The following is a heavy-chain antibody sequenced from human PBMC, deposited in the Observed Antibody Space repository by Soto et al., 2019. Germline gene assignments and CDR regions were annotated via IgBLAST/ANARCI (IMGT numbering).Heavy chain of an antibody. V-gene: IGHV4-30-4*01. CDR2: IYYSGST. D-gene: IGHD2-8*01. CDR3: ARDNILGILYGGMDV. Sequence: SESLSLTCTVSGGSISSGDYYWSWIRQPPGKGLEWIGYIYYSGSTYYNPSLKSRVTISVDTSKNQFSLKLSSVTAADTAVYYCARDNILGILYGGMDVWGQGTTVTVSS. J-gene: IGHJ6*02. CDR1: GGSISSGDYY.